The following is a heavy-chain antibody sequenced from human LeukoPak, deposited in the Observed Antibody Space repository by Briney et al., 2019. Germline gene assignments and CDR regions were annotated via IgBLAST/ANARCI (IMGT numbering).Heavy chain of an antibody. CDR2: INPNSGGT. V-gene: IGHV1-2*02. CDR1: GYTFTGYY. Sequence: ASVKVSCKASGYTFTGYYMHWVRQAPGQGLEWIGWINPNSGGTNYAQKFQGRVTMTRDTSISTAYMELSRLRSDDTAVYYCARDLGSSSWYGGPDYWGQGTLVTVSS. CDR3: ARDLGSSSWYGGPDY. J-gene: IGHJ4*02. D-gene: IGHD6-13*01.